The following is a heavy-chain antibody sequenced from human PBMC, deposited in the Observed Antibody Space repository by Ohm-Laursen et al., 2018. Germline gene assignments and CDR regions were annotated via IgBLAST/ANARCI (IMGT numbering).Heavy chain of an antibody. CDR3: ARVMATDNGGNSGAFDI. V-gene: IGHV4-34*01. Sequence: GTLSLTCAVYGGSLSGRYWSWIRQPPGKGLEWIGEINDSGVTNYNPLLKSRVTISADTSKNQFSLKVSSVTAEDTAVYYCARVMATDNGGNSGAFDIWGQGTVVTVSS. J-gene: IGHJ3*02. D-gene: IGHD4-23*01. CDR1: GGSLSGRY. CDR2: INDSGVT.